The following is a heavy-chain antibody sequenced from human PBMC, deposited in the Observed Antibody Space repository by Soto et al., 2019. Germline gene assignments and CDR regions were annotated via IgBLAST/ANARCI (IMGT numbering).Heavy chain of an antibody. J-gene: IGHJ4*02. D-gene: IGHD6-19*01. Sequence: QVQLVQSGAEVKKPGASVKVSCKASGYTFTSYGISWVRQAPGQGLEWMGWISAYNGNTKYAQKLQGRVTMTTDTSTSRAYMEVRSLRSDDTAVYYCATYLAVGLVDYWGQGTLVTVSS. V-gene: IGHV1-18*01. CDR3: ATYLAVGLVDY. CDR2: ISAYNGNT. CDR1: GYTFTSYG.